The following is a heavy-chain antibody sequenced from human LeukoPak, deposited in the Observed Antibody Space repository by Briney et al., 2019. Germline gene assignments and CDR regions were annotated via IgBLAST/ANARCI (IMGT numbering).Heavy chain of an antibody. Sequence: SETLSLTCTVSGGSISSSSYYWGWISQPPGKGLEWIGSIYYSGSTYYNPSLKSRVTISVDTSKNQFSLKLSSVTAADTAVYYCARDQAVAGTIAYWGQGTLVTVSS. CDR2: IYYSGST. CDR1: GGSISSSSYY. V-gene: IGHV4-39*07. D-gene: IGHD6-19*01. J-gene: IGHJ4*02. CDR3: ARDQAVAGTIAY.